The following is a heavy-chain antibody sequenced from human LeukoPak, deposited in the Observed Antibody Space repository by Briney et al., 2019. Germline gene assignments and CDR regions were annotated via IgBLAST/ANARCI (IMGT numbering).Heavy chain of an antibody. D-gene: IGHD2-21*02. CDR1: GYTFTSYG. Sequence: GASVKVSCKASGYTFTSYGINWVRQATGQGLEWMGWMNPNSGNTGYAQKFQGRVTMTRNTSISTAYMELSSLRSEDTAVYYCARGLPLAYCGGDCYVGFDYWGQGTLVTVSS. CDR3: ARGLPLAYCGGDCYVGFDY. CDR2: MNPNSGNT. J-gene: IGHJ4*02. V-gene: IGHV1-8*02.